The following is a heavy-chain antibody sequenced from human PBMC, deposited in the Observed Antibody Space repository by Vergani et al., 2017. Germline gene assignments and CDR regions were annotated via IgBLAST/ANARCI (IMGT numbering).Heavy chain of an antibody. CDR2: IYYSWSN. D-gene: IGHD6-13*01. J-gene: IGHJ5*02. CDR3: ARVGSREEQQRVGGDWFDA. Sequence: QVQLQESGPGLVKPSETLSLTCTVPGGPLSSFYWSWIRQPPGKGLEWIGYIYYSWSNNYNPSLKSRVTISVDTAKNQFSLKLSSVTAADTAVDYCARVGSREEQQRVGGDWFDAWGQGTLVTVSS. CDR1: GGPLSSFY. V-gene: IGHV4-59*01.